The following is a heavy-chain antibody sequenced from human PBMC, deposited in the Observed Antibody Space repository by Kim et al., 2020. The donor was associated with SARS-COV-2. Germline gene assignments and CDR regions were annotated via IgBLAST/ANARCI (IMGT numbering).Heavy chain of an antibody. CDR3: ARDLKYYYYGMDI. Sequence: SQTLSLTCTVSGGSISSGSYYWSWIRQPAGKGLEWIGRIYTSGSTNYNPSLKSRVTISVDTSKNQFSLKLSSVTAADTAVYYCARDLKYYYYGMDIWGQGTTVTVAS. V-gene: IGHV4-61*02. CDR2: IYTSGST. J-gene: IGHJ6*02. CDR1: GGSISSGSYY.